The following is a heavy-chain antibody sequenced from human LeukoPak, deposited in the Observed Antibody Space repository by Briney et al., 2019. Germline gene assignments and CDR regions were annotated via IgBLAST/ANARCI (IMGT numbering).Heavy chain of an antibody. J-gene: IGHJ4*02. CDR2: INPSGGSA. CDR3: ARPVDTASLVN. Sequence: ASVKVSCKASGYTFINYYMHWVRQAPGQGLEWMGIINPSGGSAYYAQKFQGRVTMTSDVSTSTFPMELSSLRSEDTAVYYCARPVDTASLVNWGQGTLVTVSS. V-gene: IGHV1-46*01. D-gene: IGHD5-18*01. CDR1: GYTFINYY.